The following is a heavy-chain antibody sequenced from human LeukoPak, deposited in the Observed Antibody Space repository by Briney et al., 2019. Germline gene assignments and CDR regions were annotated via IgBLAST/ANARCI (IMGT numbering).Heavy chain of an antibody. CDR1: GFTFSSYA. CDR3: AKDLRRELLGDAFDI. CDR2: ISGSGGST. V-gene: IGHV3-23*01. Sequence: GGSLRLSCAASGFTFSSYAMSWVRQAPGKGLEWVSAISGSGGSTYYADSVKGRFTISRDNSKNTLYLQMNSLRAKDTAVYYCAKDLRRELLGDAFDIWGQGTMVTVSS. J-gene: IGHJ3*02. D-gene: IGHD1-26*01.